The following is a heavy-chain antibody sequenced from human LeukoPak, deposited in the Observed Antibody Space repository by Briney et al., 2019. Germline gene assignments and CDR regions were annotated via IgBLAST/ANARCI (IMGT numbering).Heavy chain of an antibody. CDR1: GFTFSSYV. CDR2: IRSKAYGGTT. V-gene: IGHV3-49*04. Sequence: PGGSLRLSCAASGFTFSSYVMHWVRQAPGKGLEWVGFIRSKAYGGTTEYAASVKGRFTISRDDSKSIAYLQMNSLKTEDTAVYYCTRDSRRGTVTIDYWGQGTLVTVSS. D-gene: IGHD4-17*01. CDR3: TRDSRRGTVTIDY. J-gene: IGHJ4*02.